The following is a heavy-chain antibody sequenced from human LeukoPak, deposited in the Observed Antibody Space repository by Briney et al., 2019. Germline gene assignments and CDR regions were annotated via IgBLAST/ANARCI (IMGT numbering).Heavy chain of an antibody. D-gene: IGHD6-19*01. Sequence: GGSLRLSCAASGFTFSNYGMQWVRQAPGKGLEWVAVIWSDGSIKYYADSVKGRFTISRDNSRNTLYLQMNSLRAEDTAVYYCARGPIAVAGTPSIYQHWGQGTLVTVSS. CDR1: GFTFSNYG. CDR3: ARGPIAVAGTPSIYQH. V-gene: IGHV3-33*01. J-gene: IGHJ1*01. CDR2: IWSDGSIK.